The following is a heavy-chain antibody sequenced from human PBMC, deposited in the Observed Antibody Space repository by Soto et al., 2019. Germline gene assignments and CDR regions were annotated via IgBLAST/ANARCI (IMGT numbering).Heavy chain of an antibody. CDR3: ARDVSAGPGY. CDR1: GFTFSSNG. V-gene: IGHV3-48*02. Sequence: HPGGSLRLSCAASGFTFSSNGMNWVRQAPGKGLEWISYITSSSGSTMYYADSVKGRFTISRDNAKNSVYLQMNSLRDEDTAVYYCARDVSAGPGYWGQGTLVTVSS. CDR2: ITSSSGSTM. J-gene: IGHJ4*02.